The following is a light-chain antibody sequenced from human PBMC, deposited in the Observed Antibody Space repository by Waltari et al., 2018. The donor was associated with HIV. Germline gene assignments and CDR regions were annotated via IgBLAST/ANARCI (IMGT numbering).Light chain of an antibody. Sequence: QSALTQPASVSGSPGQSITISCPGTSSDVGGYNSVAWYQQHPGKAPKLIIYYVSNRPSGVPYRFSGSKSGNTASLTISGLQAEDESDYYCKSKTSSSTPCVFGTGTKVTVL. V-gene: IGLV2-14*03. CDR1: SSDVGGYNS. CDR3: KSKTSSSTPCV. CDR2: YVS. J-gene: IGLJ1*01.